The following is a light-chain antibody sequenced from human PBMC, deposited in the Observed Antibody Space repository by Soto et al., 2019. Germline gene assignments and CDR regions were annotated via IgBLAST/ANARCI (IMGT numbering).Light chain of an antibody. Sequence: QSVLTQPPSASGTPGQRVTISCSGSSSNIGSNYVYWYQQLPGTAPKLLIYRNNQRPSGVPDRFSGSRSGTSASLAITGLQAEDEADYYCQSYDSSLNVPYVFGSGTKLTVL. J-gene: IGLJ1*01. V-gene: IGLV1-47*01. CDR1: SSNIGSNY. CDR3: QSYDSSLNVPYV. CDR2: RNN.